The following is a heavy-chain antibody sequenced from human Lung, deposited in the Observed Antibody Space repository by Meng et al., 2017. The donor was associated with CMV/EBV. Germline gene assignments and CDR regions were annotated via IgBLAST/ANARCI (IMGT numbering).Heavy chain of an antibody. CDR1: GVSISSNIR. V-gene: IGHV4-4*02. CDR3: ARGKQDAWELLAY. Sequence: ARLQESAPGLVKPSGTLSLTCGVSGVSISSNIRWTWVRQPPGKGLEWIGDIDDSGSTNYNPSLNSRISISLDKSKNHFSLKVNSVTAADTAVYYCARGKQDAWELLAYWGQGALVTVSS. CDR2: IDDSGST. J-gene: IGHJ4*02. D-gene: IGHD1-26*01.